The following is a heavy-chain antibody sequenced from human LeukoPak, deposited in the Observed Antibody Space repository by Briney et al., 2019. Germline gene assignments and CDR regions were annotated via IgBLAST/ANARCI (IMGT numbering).Heavy chain of an antibody. D-gene: IGHD6-13*01. CDR3: AKIAAAVPDY. V-gene: IGHV3-21*01. J-gene: IGHJ4*02. Sequence: RPGGSLRLSCAASGFTFSSYSMNWVRQAPGKGLGWVSSISSSSSYIYYADSVKGRFTISRDNAKNSLYLQMNSLRGEDTAVYYCAKIAAAVPDYWGQGTLVTVSS. CDR1: GFTFSSYS. CDR2: ISSSSSYI.